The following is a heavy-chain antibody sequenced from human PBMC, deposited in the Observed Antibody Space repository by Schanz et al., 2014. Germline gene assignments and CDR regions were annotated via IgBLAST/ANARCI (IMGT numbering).Heavy chain of an antibody. CDR1: GFIFNDYY. D-gene: IGHD7-27*01. CDR2: ISRDGTTS. Sequence: QVQLVESGGGLVKPGGSLRLSCAASGFIFNDYYMNWIRQALGKGLEWLSYISRDGTTSYYADSVKGRFTISRDNAKNSLYLEMTSLRGEDTAVYYCARENLNWEAFDIWGQGTVVTVSS. CDR3: ARENLNWEAFDI. J-gene: IGHJ3*02. V-gene: IGHV3-11*01.